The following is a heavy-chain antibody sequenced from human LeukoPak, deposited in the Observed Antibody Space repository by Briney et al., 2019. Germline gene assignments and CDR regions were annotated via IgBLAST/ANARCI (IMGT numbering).Heavy chain of an antibody. V-gene: IGHV4-59*01. Sequence: PSETLSLTCTVSGDSISSYYWSWIRQPPGKGLEWIGYIYYSGSTNYNPSLKSRVTISVDTSKNQFSLKLSSVTAADTAVYYCARDRRWAFDYWGQGTLVTVSS. J-gene: IGHJ4*02. CDR2: IYYSGST. D-gene: IGHD4-23*01. CDR1: GDSISSYY. CDR3: ARDRRWAFDY.